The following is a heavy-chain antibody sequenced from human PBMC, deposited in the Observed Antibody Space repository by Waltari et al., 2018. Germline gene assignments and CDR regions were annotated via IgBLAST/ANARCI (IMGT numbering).Heavy chain of an antibody. CDR1: GYTFTDSH. V-gene: IGHV1-2*04. J-gene: IGHJ4*02. D-gene: IGHD2-8*02. CDR2: INPKSGGT. Sequence: QVQPVQSGAEVAKPGASVEVDCKTPGYTFTDSHLPWVRQAPGQGLEWMGWINPKSGGTYYAQTFQGWVTMTRDTSTSTVYMELSSLKSDDTAVYYCARRSCTGECYAPYVYWGQGSLVTVSS. CDR3: ARRSCTGECYAPYVY.